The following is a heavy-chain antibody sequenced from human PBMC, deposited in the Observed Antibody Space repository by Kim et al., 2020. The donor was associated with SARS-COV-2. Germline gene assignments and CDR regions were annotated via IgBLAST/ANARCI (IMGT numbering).Heavy chain of an antibody. V-gene: IGHV3-30*18. J-gene: IGHJ6*02. CDR1: GITLSSHG. CDR3: AKEFRMGPTRGFYFVYGMDV. Sequence: GGSLRLSCAVSGITLSSHGMHWVRQHAGKGLEWVADISYDGNDKNYEDSVKGRFTISRDISKNTLYLQMNSLRPEDTALYYCAKEFRMGPTRGFYFVYGMDVWGQGTTVTVSS. CDR2: ISYDGNDK. D-gene: IGHD1-26*01.